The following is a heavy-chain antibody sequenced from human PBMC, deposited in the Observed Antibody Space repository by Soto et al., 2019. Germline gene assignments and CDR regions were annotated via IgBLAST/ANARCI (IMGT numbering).Heavy chain of an antibody. CDR1: GYTFTSYY. CDR2: INPSGGST. D-gene: IGHD3-9*01. V-gene: IGHV1-46*01. Sequence: QVQLVQSGAEVKKPGASVKVSCKASGYTFTSYYMHWVRQAPGQGLEWMGIINPSGGSTSYAQKFHGRVTMTRDTSTSTVYMELSSLRSEDTAVYYCARAGYSDAFDIWGQGTMVTVSS. J-gene: IGHJ3*02. CDR3: ARAGYSDAFDI.